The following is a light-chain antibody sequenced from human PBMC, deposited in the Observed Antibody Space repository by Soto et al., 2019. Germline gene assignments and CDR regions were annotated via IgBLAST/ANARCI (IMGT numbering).Light chain of an antibody. CDR3: QQYNSYCT. V-gene: IGKV1-5*01. J-gene: IGKJ1*01. Sequence: GDRVTITCRASQSISSWLAWYQQKPGKAPKLLIYDASSLEIGVPSRFSGSGSGTEFTLTISSLQPDDFATYYCQQYNSYCTFGQGTKVEIK. CDR2: DAS. CDR1: QSISSW.